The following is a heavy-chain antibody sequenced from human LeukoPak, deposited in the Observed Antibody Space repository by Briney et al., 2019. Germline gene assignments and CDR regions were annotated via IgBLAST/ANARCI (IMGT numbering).Heavy chain of an antibody. Sequence: KASETLSLTCTVSRGSLSSSTYYCGWGRRPRGEGLEWIVGLNYSGSAYNDPSLKSRVTISVDTSKNQFSLTLGSVTAADTAVYYCASNSLLTGDEDAFDSWGQGTMVTVSS. V-gene: IGHV4-39*07. CDR2: LNYSGSA. CDR3: ASNSLLTGDEDAFDS. CDR1: RGSLSSSTYY. D-gene: IGHD7-27*01. J-gene: IGHJ3*02.